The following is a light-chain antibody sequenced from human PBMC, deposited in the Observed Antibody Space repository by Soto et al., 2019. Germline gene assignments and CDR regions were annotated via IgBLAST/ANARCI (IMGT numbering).Light chain of an antibody. Sequence: DIQITRSASSLSSSVVDIGTVTCLASQDLGNRLAWFQQKPGKAPKSLIYAASSLQYGVPSRFSGSGSETDFTLTISSLQSEDFATYYCQQYYRYPLTFGQGTRLEIK. J-gene: IGKJ5*01. V-gene: IGKV1-16*01. CDR1: QDLGNR. CDR2: AAS. CDR3: QQYYRYPLT.